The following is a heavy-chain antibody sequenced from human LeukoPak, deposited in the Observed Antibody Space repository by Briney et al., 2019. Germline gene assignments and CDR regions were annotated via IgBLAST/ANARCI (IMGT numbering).Heavy chain of an antibody. V-gene: IGHV3-23*01. D-gene: IGHD6-13*01. Sequence: GGSLRLSCAASGFTFSSYAMSWVRQAPGKGLEWVSAISGSGGSTYYADSVKGRFTISRDNSKNTLYLQMNSLRAEDTAVYYCARDTRPGIAAASTFDYWGQGTLVTVSS. CDR1: GFTFSSYA. CDR3: ARDTRPGIAAASTFDY. J-gene: IGHJ4*02. CDR2: ISGSGGST.